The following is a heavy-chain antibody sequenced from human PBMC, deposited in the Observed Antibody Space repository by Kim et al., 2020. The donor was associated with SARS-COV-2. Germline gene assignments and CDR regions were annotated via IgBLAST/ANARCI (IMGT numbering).Heavy chain of an antibody. CDR1: GLTFSSYS. J-gene: IGHJ3*02. CDR3: ARRNYDSSGYCCDAFDI. CDR2: ISSSSSYI. V-gene: IGHV3-21*01. D-gene: IGHD3-22*01. Sequence: GGSLRLSCAASGLTFSSYSMNWVRQAPGKGLEWVSSISSSSSYIYYADSVKGRFTLSRDNAKNSLYLQMNSLRAEDTAVYYCARRNYDSSGYCCDAFDIWGQGTMVTVSS.